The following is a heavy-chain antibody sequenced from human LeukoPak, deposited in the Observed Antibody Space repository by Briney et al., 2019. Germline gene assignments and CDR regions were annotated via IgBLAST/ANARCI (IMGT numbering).Heavy chain of an antibody. D-gene: IGHD5-18*01. J-gene: IGHJ4*02. CDR1: GFTFGTYT. CDR2: ISNSRDV. Sequence: GGSLRLSCAASGFTFGTYTMNWVRQAPGKGLEGVSTISNSRDVHYSDSVKGRFTISRDNARNSLYLQMNSLRDEDTAVYYCTRDGLHTAHFDYWGQGTLVSVSS. V-gene: IGHV3-48*02. CDR3: TRDGLHTAHFDY.